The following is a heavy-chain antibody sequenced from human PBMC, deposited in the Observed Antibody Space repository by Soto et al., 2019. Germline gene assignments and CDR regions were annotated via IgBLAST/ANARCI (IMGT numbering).Heavy chain of an antibody. CDR1: GVTFSSYA. CDR3: ATARCHSVVVVAANY. J-gene: IGHJ4*02. V-gene: IGHV3-23*01. CDR2: ISGSGGST. D-gene: IGHD2-15*01. Sequence: GGSLRLSCAASGVTFSSYAMSWVRQAPGKGLEWVSAISGSGGSTYYADSVKGRFTISRDNSKNTLYLQMNSLRAEDTAVYYCATARCHSVVVVAANYCGQGTLVTVSS.